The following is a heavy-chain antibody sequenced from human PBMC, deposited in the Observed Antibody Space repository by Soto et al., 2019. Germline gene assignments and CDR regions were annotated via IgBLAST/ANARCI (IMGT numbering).Heavy chain of an antibody. CDR3: AREGWGFGELSSYYYYYGMDV. CDR1: GFTFCDYS. Sequence: GGSLRLSCAASGFTFCDYSMNWVRQAPGKGLEWDSSISSSSSTIYYTDSVKGRFTISRDNAKNSLYLQMNSLRDEDTAVYYCAREGWGFGELSSYYYYYGMDVWGQGTTVTVSS. J-gene: IGHJ6*02. CDR2: ISSSSSTI. D-gene: IGHD3-10*01. V-gene: IGHV3-48*02.